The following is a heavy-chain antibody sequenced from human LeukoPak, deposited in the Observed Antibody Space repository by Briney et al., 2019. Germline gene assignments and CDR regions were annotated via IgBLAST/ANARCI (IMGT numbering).Heavy chain of an antibody. CDR2: INHSGST. D-gene: IGHD6-19*01. CDR3: AGTTGWYSIDY. Sequence: SETLSLTCAVYGGSFSGYYWSWIRQPPGKGLEWIGEINHSGSTNYNPSLKSRVTISVDTSKNQFSLKLNSVTAADTAVYYCAGTTGWYSIDYWGQGTLVTVSS. V-gene: IGHV4-34*01. CDR1: GGSFSGYY. J-gene: IGHJ4*02.